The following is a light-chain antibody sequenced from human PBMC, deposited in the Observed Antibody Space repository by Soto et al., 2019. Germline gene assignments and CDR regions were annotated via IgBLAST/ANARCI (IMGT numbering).Light chain of an antibody. CDR2: MAF. CDR1: QNIRNY. Sequence: DIQMTQSPSSLSASVGDRVTITCRASQNIRNYLNWYQQKPGKAPKLLIYMAFTLQSGVPSRFSGSGSGTDFTLTISSLQPEDFASYYCQQSYSAPITFGKGTRLEI. CDR3: QQSYSAPIT. V-gene: IGKV1-39*01. J-gene: IGKJ5*01.